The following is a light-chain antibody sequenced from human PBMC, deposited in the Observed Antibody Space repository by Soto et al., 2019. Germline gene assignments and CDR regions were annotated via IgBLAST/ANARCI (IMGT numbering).Light chain of an antibody. V-gene: IGLV1-44*01. Sequence: QSVLTQSPSASGTPGQRVTISCSGSFSNIGSNTVNWYEQLPGTAPKLLIYSNNQRTSGVTDRISGTKSGTSASLYIRGLQSDDGADYYCAAWDDSLNGVVFGGGTKLTVL. J-gene: IGLJ2*01. CDR2: SNN. CDR1: FSNIGSNT. CDR3: AAWDDSLNGVV.